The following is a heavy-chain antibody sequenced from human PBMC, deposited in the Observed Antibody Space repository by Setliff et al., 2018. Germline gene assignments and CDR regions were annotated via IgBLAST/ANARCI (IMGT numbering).Heavy chain of an antibody. Sequence: GESLKISCKASGYSFSNFWINWVRQLPGKGLEWMGRIEPTDSYTNYSPSFRGHVTISIDTSINPVYLQWSRLEASDSGIYYCARPIESSRWHPFDSWGQGTLVTVSS. V-gene: IGHV5-10-1*01. D-gene: IGHD2-2*01. CDR2: IEPTDSYT. CDR3: ARPIESSRWHPFDS. J-gene: IGHJ5*01. CDR1: GYSFSNFW.